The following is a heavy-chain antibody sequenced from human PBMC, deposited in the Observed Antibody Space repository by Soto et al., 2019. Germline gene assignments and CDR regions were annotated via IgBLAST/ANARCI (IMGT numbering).Heavy chain of an antibody. V-gene: IGHV4-59*08. CDR1: GGSISSYY. D-gene: IGHD4-17*01. CDR3: ARRYGDYFDF. Sequence: QVQLQESGPGLVKPSETLSLTCTVSGGSISSYYWSWIRQPPGRGLEWIGYIYYSGSTNYNPSLKSRVNISVDTSKNQFSLKLSSVTAADSAVYYCARRYGDYFDFWGQGTLVTVSS. CDR2: IYYSGST. J-gene: IGHJ4*02.